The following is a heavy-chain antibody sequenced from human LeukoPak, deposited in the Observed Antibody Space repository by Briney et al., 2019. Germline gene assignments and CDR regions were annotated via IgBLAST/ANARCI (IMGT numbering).Heavy chain of an antibody. J-gene: IGHJ3*01. CDR1: GFTFSTYW. V-gene: IGHV3-7*04. CDR3: ATDSFNFGDDDAFDV. D-gene: IGHD2-21*01. CDR2: INQDGSGK. Sequence: GGSLRLSCAASGFTFSTYWMSWVRQAPGKGLEWVANINQDGSGKYYVDSVKGRFTISRDNAKNSLYLQMKGLRAEDTAVYYCATDSFNFGDDDAFDVWGQGTLVTVSS.